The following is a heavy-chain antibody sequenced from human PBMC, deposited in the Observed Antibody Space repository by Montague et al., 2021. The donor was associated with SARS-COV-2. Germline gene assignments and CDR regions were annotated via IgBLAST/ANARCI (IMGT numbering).Heavy chain of an antibody. V-gene: IGHV6-1*01. CDR3: VRGIEAAGSYDY. D-gene: IGHD6-13*01. CDR1: GDSVSSNSAT. Sequence: CAISGDSVSSNSATWNWIRQSPSRGLEWLGRTYYRSMWKSDYAXXXKRRKAINPDTSKNQFSLQLSSVTPEDTALYYCVRGIEAAGSYDYWGQGTLVTVSS. J-gene: IGHJ4*02. CDR2: TYYRSMWKS.